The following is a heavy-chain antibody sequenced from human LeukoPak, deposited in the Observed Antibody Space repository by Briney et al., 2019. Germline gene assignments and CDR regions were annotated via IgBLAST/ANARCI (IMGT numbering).Heavy chain of an antibody. Sequence: PGGSLRLPCAASGFTFSSYAMSWVRQAPGKGLEWVGRIKTRADGETTDYPAPAKGRFTVSRDDSKNTVYLQMNSLKTEDTAVYYCTTRVVTTNDNWGQGTLVTVSS. CDR3: TTRVVTTNDN. CDR2: IKTRADGETT. CDR1: GFTFSSYA. D-gene: IGHD2-21*02. J-gene: IGHJ4*02. V-gene: IGHV3-15*01.